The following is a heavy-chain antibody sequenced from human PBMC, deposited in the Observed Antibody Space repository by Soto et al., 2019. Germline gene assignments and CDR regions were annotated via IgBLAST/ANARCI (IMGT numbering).Heavy chain of an antibody. CDR1: GFTFSSYA. CDR2: ISYDGSNK. J-gene: IGHJ4*02. Sequence: QVQLVESGGGVVQPGRSLRLSCAASGFTFSSYAMHWVRQAPGKGLEWVAVISYDGSNKYYADSVKGRFTISRDNSKNPLYLQMNSLRAEDTAVYYCARGPDTDMVTIDYWGQGTLVTVSS. V-gene: IGHV3-30-3*01. CDR3: ARGPDTDMVTIDY. D-gene: IGHD5-18*01.